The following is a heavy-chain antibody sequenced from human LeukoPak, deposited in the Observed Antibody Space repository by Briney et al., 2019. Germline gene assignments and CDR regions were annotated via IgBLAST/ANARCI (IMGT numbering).Heavy chain of an antibody. Sequence: SETLSLTCSVSGGSMSSSYWSWIRQPPGKGLEWIGYISYSGYANYNPSLKSRVTISVDTSKNQFSLKLNSVPAADTAVYYCARLLYSSSWYYGMDVWGQGTSVTVSS. D-gene: IGHD6-13*01. CDR2: ISYSGYA. V-gene: IGHV4-59*08. CDR1: GGSMSSSY. J-gene: IGHJ6*02. CDR3: ARLLYSSSWYYGMDV.